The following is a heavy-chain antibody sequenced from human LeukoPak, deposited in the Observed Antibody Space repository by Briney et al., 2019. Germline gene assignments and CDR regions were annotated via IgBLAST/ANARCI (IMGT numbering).Heavy chain of an antibody. CDR3: ARGGHVGIAAAGMRGANWFDP. CDR2: ISAYNGNT. D-gene: IGHD6-13*01. J-gene: IGHJ5*02. CDR1: GYTFTSYG. V-gene: IGHV1-18*01. Sequence: ASVKVSCKASGYTFTSYGISWVRQAPGQGLEWMGWISAYNGNTNYAQELQGRVTMTTDTSTSTAYMELRSLRSDDTAVYYCARGGHVGIAAAGMRGANWFDPWGQGTLVTVSS.